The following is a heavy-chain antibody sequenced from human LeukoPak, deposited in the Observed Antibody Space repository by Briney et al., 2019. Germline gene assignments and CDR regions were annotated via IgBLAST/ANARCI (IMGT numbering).Heavy chain of an antibody. J-gene: IGHJ4*02. CDR3: ARGIHSGAWLTDY. Sequence: ASVKVSCKASGYTFTNYAIHWVRQAPGQRLEWMGWSNGANGNTEYSPAFQGRVSITRDTPASTAYMELSSLRSEDMAIYYCARGIHSGAWLTDYWGQGTLVTVS. CDR2: SNGANGNT. CDR1: GYTFTNYA. D-gene: IGHD6-25*01. V-gene: IGHV1-3*02.